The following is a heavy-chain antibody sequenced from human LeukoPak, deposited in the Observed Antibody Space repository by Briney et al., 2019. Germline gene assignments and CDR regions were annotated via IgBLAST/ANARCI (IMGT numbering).Heavy chain of an antibody. Sequence: ASVKVSCKASGYTFTSYAMHWVRQAPGQRLEWMGWINAGNGNTKYSQEFQGRVTMTRDMSTSTVYMELSSLRSEDTAVYYCASYLSGWPMKYWGQGTLVTVSS. CDR2: INAGNGNT. CDR1: GYTFTSYA. D-gene: IGHD6-19*01. V-gene: IGHV1-3*03. CDR3: ASYLSGWPMKY. J-gene: IGHJ4*02.